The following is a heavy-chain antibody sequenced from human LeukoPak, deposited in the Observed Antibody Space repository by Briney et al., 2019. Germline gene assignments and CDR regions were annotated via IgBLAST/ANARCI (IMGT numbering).Heavy chain of an antibody. V-gene: IGHV1-46*01. CDR2: INPSGGST. D-gene: IGHD2-21*02. CDR1: GYTFTSYY. Sequence: GASVKVSYKASGYTFTSYYMHWVRQAPGQGLEWMGIINPSGGSTSYAQKFQGRVTMTRDTSTSTVYMELSSLRSEDTAVYYCARDFRAYCGGDCYSLGYWGQGTLVTVSS. CDR3: ARDFRAYCGGDCYSLGY. J-gene: IGHJ4*02.